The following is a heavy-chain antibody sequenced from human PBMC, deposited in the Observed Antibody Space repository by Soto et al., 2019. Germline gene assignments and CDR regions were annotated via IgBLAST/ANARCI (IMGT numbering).Heavy chain of an antibody. V-gene: IGHV1-2*02. CDR1: GYDFRYYG. D-gene: IGHD3-22*01. J-gene: IGHJ5*02. CDR3: ARWRGYDSSGYYRVNWFDP. CDR2: INPNSGGT. Sequence: ASVKVSCKTSGYDFRYYGIHWVRQAPGQRLEWMGWINPNSGGTNYAQKFQDRVTMTRDTSISTAYMELSGLRSDDTAVYYCARWRGYDSSGYYRVNWFDPWGQGTLVTVSS.